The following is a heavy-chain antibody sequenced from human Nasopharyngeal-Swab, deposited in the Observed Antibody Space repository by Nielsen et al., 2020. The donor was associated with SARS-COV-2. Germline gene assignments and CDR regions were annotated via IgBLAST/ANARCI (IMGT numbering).Heavy chain of an antibody. CDR3: AKDLLRYFVSWQFDP. V-gene: IGHV3-30*18. CDR2: ISYDGSNK. Sequence: LSLTCAASGFTFSSYGMHWVRQAPGKGLEWVAVISYDGSNKYYADSVKGRFTISRDNFKNTLYLQMNSLRAEDTAVYYCAKDLLRYFVSWQFDPWGQGTLVTVSS. CDR1: GFTFSSYG. J-gene: IGHJ5*02. D-gene: IGHD3-9*01.